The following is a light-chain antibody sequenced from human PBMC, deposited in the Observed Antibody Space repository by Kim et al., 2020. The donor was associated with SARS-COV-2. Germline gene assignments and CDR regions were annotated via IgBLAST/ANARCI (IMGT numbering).Light chain of an antibody. V-gene: IGKV3-15*01. J-gene: IGKJ3*01. Sequence: EVVMTQSPATLSVSPGETATLSCRASQSVAGNLVWYQQKPGQAPRLLIYAASTRATGIPARFSGAGSGTKFTLTIDSLQPEDFAIYYCQQYTKWPLFGPGTKVDIK. CDR1: QSVAGN. CDR2: AAS. CDR3: QQYTKWPL.